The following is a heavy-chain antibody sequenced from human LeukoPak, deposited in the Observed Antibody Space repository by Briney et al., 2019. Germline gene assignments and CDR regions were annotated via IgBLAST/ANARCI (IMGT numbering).Heavy chain of an antibody. CDR2: INHSGST. CDR3: ARGINTAMATYYFDY. D-gene: IGHD5-18*01. CDR1: GGSFSGYY. V-gene: IGHV4-34*01. J-gene: IGHJ4*02. Sequence: SETLSLTCAVYGGSFSGYYWSWIRQPPGKGLEWIGEINHSGSTNYNPSLKSRVTISVDTSKNQFSLKLSSVTAADAAVYYCARGINTAMATYYFDYWGQGTLVTVSS.